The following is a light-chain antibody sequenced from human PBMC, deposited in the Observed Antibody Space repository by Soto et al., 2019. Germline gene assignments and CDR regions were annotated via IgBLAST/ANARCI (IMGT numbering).Light chain of an antibody. CDR2: GAI. Sequence: EIVMTQSPATLSVSPEDRVTLSCRARQNVRRNIAWYQQKPGQAPSLLIFGAITSATGIPARFSGSGSGTEFTLTISSLQSEDYAMYYCQHYNVWPPWTFGQGTKV. CDR1: QNVRRN. J-gene: IGKJ1*01. V-gene: IGKV3-15*01. CDR3: QHYNVWPPWT.